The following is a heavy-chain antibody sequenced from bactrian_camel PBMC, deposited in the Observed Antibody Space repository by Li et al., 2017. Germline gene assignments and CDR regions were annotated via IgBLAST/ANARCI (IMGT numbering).Heavy chain of an antibody. J-gene: IGHJ4*01. D-gene: IGHD6*01. CDR2: IATGSGNT. V-gene: IGHV3S1*01. Sequence: HVQLVESGGGSVQAGGSLRLSCAASGYTYNRNCMAWFRQAPGKGREGVARIATGSGNTYYADSVKGRFTISQDNAKITVYLQMSSLNPEDTAMYYCAAERGTYSSSLCIRRLRHVGRTAQGTQVTVS. CDR1: GYTYNRNC.